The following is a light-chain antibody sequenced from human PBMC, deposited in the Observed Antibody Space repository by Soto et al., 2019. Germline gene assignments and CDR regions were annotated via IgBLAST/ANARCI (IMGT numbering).Light chain of an antibody. J-gene: IGKJ1*01. Sequence: EIVLTQSPGTLSLSPGERATLSCRASQSVSSSYLAWYQQKPGQAPRLLIYGASSRATGIPDRFSGSGSATDFTLTISRLEPEDFAVYYCQQYGSSLVSFGQGTKVEIK. CDR3: QQYGSSLVS. CDR1: QSVSSSY. V-gene: IGKV3-20*01. CDR2: GAS.